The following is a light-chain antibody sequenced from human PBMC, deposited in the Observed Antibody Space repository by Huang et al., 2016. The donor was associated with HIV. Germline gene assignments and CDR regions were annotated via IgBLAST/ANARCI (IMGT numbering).Light chain of an antibody. Sequence: EIVLTQSPGTLSLSPGERATLTCRASQSVSSNYLAWYQQKPGQAPRLLIYGASSRATGIPDRFSGSGSGTDFALTVSRLEPEDFAVYYCQQYGSSPLTFGGETKVGIK. CDR3: QQYGSSPLT. J-gene: IGKJ4*01. CDR1: QSVSSNY. V-gene: IGKV3-20*01. CDR2: GAS.